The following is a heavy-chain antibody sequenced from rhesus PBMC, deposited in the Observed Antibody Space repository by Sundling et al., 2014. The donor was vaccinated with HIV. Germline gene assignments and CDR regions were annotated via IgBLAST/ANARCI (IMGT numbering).Heavy chain of an antibody. CDR1: GASITNNY. V-gene: IGHV4-147*01. CDR2: IYSSSGNT. J-gene: IGHJ4*01. D-gene: IGHD1-1-1*01. Sequence: QVQLQESGPGLVKPSETLSVTCAVSGASITNNYWSWIRQAPGKGLEWLGSIYSSSGNTFYNPSLQSRVTISTDTSKNQFSLKLSFVTAADTAVYYCARDSYYWGQGVLVTVSS. CDR3: ARDSYY.